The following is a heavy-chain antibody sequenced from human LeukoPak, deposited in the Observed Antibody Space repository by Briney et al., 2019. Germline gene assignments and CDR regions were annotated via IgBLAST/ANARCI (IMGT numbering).Heavy chain of an antibody. V-gene: IGHV3-23*01. D-gene: IGHD3-3*01. CDR3: AKDPKPYYDFWSGYYTGY. CDR1: GFTFSSYA. J-gene: IGHJ4*02. CDR2: ISGSGGSK. Sequence: PGGSLRLSCAASGFTFSSYAMSWVRQAPGKGLEWVSAISGSGGSKYYADSVKGRFTISRDNSKNTLYLQMNSLRAEDTAVYYCAKDPKPYYDFWSGYYTGYWGQGTLVAVSS.